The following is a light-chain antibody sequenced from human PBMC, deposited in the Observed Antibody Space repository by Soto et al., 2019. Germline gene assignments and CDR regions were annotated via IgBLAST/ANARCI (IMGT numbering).Light chain of an antibody. CDR1: QSVSSY. CDR2: DAS. CDR3: QQYHIWPSWT. J-gene: IGKJ1*01. V-gene: IGKV3-11*01. Sequence: EIVLTQSPATLSLSPGERATLSCRASQSVSSYLAWYQQKPGQAPRLLIYDASNRATGIPARFSGSGSGTDFTLTISSLQSEDFAVYFCQQYHIWPSWTFGQGTKVDNK.